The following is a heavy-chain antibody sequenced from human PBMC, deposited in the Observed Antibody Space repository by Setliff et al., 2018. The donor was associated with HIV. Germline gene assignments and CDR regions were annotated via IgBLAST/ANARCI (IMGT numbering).Heavy chain of an antibody. J-gene: IGHJ6*02. Sequence: SETLSLTCTVPGGSINDQYFSWIRQPPGKGLEWIGSIDYSESTKYNPSLNSRGTISLDKPKNELSLKLTSVTAADTAVYYCARHNVITYGGLLFDYYYYGLDFWGHGTTVTVSS. V-gene: IGHV4-59*11. D-gene: IGHD3-16*01. CDR1: GGSINDQY. CDR3: ARHNVITYGGLLFDYYYYGLDF. CDR2: IDYSEST.